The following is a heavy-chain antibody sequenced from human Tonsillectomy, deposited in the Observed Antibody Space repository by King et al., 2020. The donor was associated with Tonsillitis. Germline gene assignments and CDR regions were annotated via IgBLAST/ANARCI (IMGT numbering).Heavy chain of an antibody. J-gene: IGHJ3*02. Sequence: QLVQSGGGLVKPGGSLRLSCAASGFTFSNAWMSWVRQAPGKGLEWVGRIKSKTDGGTTDYAAPVKGRFTISRDESKNTLYLQMNSLKTEDTSVYYCTTQSYYYDSSGYPFDFDIWGQGTMVPFSS. D-gene: IGHD3-22*01. CDR1: GFTFSNAW. V-gene: IGHV3-15*01. CDR2: IKSKTDGGTT. CDR3: TTQSYYYDSSGYPFDFDI.